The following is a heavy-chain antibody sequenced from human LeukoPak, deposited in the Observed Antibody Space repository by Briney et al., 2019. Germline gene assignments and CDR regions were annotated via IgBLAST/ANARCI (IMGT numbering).Heavy chain of an antibody. CDR3: ARHRSPLESFHH. V-gene: IGHV4-59*08. CDR2: IHYSGAT. J-gene: IGHJ1*01. CDR1: GDSISGYL. Sequence: PSETLSLTCTVSGDSISGYLWSWIRQTPGKGLEWIGYIHYSGATNYNPSLKGRVTMSVDTSKDQFSLKLSSVNAADTAMYYCARHRSPLESFHHWGQGTLVTVSS. D-gene: IGHD3-3*01.